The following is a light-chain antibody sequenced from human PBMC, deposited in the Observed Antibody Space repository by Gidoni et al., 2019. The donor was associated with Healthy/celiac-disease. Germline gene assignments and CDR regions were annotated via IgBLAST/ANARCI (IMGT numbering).Light chain of an antibody. V-gene: IGKV1-39*01. CDR2: AAS. Sequence: DIQMTQSPSSLSASVGDRVTITCRASQSISSYLNWYQQKPRKAPKLLIYAASSLQSGVPSRFSGSGSGTDFTLTISSLQPEDFATYYCQQSYSTPLTFGGXTKVEIK. CDR1: QSISSY. J-gene: IGKJ4*01. CDR3: QQSYSTPLT.